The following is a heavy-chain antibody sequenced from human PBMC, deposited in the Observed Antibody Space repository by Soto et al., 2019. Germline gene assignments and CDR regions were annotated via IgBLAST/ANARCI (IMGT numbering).Heavy chain of an antibody. Sequence: GGSLRLSCAASGFTFSSYAMSWVRQAPGKGLEWVSAISGSGGSTYYADSVKGRFTISRDNSKNTLYLQMNSLRAEDTAVYYCAKRGLSIAARPWYFDYWGQGTLVTVSS. CDR1: GFTFSSYA. V-gene: IGHV3-23*01. CDR2: ISGSGGST. CDR3: AKRGLSIAARPWYFDY. D-gene: IGHD6-6*01. J-gene: IGHJ4*02.